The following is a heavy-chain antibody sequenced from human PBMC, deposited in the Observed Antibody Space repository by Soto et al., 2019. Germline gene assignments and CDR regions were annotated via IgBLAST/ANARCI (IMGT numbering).Heavy chain of an antibody. Sequence: SETLSLTGRFWGGSVSSSMFYSSWIQQPPGQGLEYIGYIFYTGSTNYNPSLESRVTISIDTSKHQFSLKLNSVTAADTAVYYCARIVKYTAWVCDSWGQGMLITVSS. V-gene: IGHV4-61*01. CDR1: GGSVSSSMFY. D-gene: IGHD5-18*01. CDR2: IFYTGST. CDR3: ARIVKYTAWVCDS. J-gene: IGHJ5*01.